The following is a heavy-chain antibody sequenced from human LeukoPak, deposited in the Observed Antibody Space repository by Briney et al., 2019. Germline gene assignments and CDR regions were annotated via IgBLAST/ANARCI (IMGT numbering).Heavy chain of an antibody. CDR1: GFTFSNYW. D-gene: IGHD3-22*01. V-gene: IGHV3-7*01. Sequence: GGSLRLSCVASGFTFSNYWMSWVRQAPGKGLERVANINQDGSEKYSVDSVKGRFTFSRDNAKNSLFLQMNSLRADDTAVYYCARDDSSGYYYFDNWGQGTLVTVSS. J-gene: IGHJ4*02. CDR3: ARDDSSGYYYFDN. CDR2: INQDGSEK.